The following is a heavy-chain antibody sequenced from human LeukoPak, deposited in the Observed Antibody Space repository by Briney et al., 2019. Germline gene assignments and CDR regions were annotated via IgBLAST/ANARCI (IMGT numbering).Heavy chain of an antibody. CDR1: GVSISSGDYY. J-gene: IGHJ5*02. CDR2: IYYIGIT. Sequence: VKPSETLSLTCPVSGVSISSGDYYWSWIRQPPGKGLEWIGYIYYIGITYYNSSLKSRVTISVDTSKNQFSLKLSSVTAADTAVYYCARYDSGSYHYSWFDPWGQGTLVTVSS. V-gene: IGHV4-30-4*01. D-gene: IGHD3-10*01. CDR3: ARYDSGSYHYSWFDP.